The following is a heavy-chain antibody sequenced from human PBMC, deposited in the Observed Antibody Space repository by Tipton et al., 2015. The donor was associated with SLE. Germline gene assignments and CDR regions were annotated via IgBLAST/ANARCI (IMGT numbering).Heavy chain of an antibody. Sequence: TLSLTCAVSGDSISSTYWWSWVRPPPGKGLEWIGEIYHRGSTNYNPSLKSRVTMSVDKSKNQFSLNLSSVTAADTAVYYCARRSAGDYYYYAKEGGGQGTTGTV. J-gene: IGHJ6*02. V-gene: IGHV4-4*02. CDR2: IYHRGST. CDR3: ARRSAGDYYYYAKEG. CDR1: GDSISSTYW. D-gene: IGHD2-15*01.